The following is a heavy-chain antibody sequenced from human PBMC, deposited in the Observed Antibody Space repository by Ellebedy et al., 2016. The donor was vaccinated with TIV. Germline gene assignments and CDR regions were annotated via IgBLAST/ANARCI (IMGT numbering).Heavy chain of an antibody. CDR1: GGSISSSSYY. Sequence: MPGGSLRLSCTVSGGSISSSSYYWGWIRQPPGKGLEWIGSIYYSGSTYYNPSLKSRVTISVDTSKNQFSLNLSSVTAADTAVYYCARQGYTGYDYPNWGQGTLVTVSS. V-gene: IGHV4-39*01. CDR3: ARQGYTGYDYPN. J-gene: IGHJ4*02. CDR2: IYYSGST. D-gene: IGHD5-12*01.